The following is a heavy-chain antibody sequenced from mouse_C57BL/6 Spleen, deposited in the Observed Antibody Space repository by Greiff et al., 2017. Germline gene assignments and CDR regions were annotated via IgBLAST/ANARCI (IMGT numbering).Heavy chain of an antibody. D-gene: IGHD2-3*01. Sequence: VQLQQPGAELVKPGASVKMSCKASGYTFTSYWITWVKQRPGQGLEWIGDINPGSGSTNYNEKFKSKATLTVDTSSSTAYMERSSLTSEDSAVYYGAREEIYDGDCGGYFDVWGTGTTVTVSS. V-gene: IGHV1-55*01. J-gene: IGHJ1*03. CDR3: AREEIYDGDCGGYFDV. CDR2: INPGSGST. CDR1: GYTFTSYW.